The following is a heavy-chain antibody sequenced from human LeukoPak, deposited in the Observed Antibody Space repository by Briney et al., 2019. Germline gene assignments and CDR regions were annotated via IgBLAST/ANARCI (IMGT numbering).Heavy chain of an antibody. J-gene: IGHJ4*01. D-gene: IGHD3-10*01. Sequence: ASVKVSCKASGYMFTSYGISWVGQAPGQGLEWMGWISAYNGLTHDAQKFQGRVTMTTDTSTTTAYLELRSLRSNDTAVYFCARDGNYGPDFWGHGTLVTVSS. V-gene: IGHV1-18*01. CDR3: ARDGNYGPDF. CDR2: ISAYNGLT. CDR1: GYMFTSYG.